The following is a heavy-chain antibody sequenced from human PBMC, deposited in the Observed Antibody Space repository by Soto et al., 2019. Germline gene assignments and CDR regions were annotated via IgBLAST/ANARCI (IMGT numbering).Heavy chain of an antibody. CDR3: ARRRENWFDP. Sequence: QVQLQESGPGLVKPSETLSLTCTVSGGSISSYYWSWIRQPPGKGLEWIGYIYYSGSTNYNPSLKSRVTISVDTSKNQFSLKLSSVTAADTAVYYCARRRENWFDPWGQGTLVTVSS. CDR2: IYYSGST. J-gene: IGHJ5*02. CDR1: GGSISSYY. V-gene: IGHV4-59*08.